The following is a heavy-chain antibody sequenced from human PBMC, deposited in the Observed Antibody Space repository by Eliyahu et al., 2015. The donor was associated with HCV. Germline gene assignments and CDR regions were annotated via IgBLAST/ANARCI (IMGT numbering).Heavy chain of an antibody. CDR3: ARGGYYESTGYHDTFSI. CDR1: GFTFXXYG. V-gene: IGHV3-33*01. CDR2: IWHDGSNK. J-gene: IGHJ3*02. D-gene: IGHD3-22*01. Sequence: QVQLVESGGGVVQPGXSLRLSCAASGFTFXXYGMHWVRQAPGKGLEGVALIWHDGSNKYYAESVKGRFTISRDNSKNTLYLQMNSLRADDTAVFYCARGGYYESTGYHDTFSIWGQGTKVTVSS.